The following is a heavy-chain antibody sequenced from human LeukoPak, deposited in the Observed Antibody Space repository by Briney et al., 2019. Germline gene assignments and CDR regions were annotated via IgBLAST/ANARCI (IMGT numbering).Heavy chain of an antibody. D-gene: IGHD3-22*01. CDR2: ISASDGDT. Sequence: GGSLRLSCAASGFTFSSYAMTWVRQAPGKGLEWVSAISASDGDTYYPDSVRGRFTISRDNSKNTLYLHMSSLRAEDTAVYFCAKRPRDSTGYYLGAFDGWGQGTTVTVSS. CDR3: AKRPRDSTGYYLGAFDG. V-gene: IGHV3-23*01. J-gene: IGHJ3*01. CDR1: GFTFSSYA.